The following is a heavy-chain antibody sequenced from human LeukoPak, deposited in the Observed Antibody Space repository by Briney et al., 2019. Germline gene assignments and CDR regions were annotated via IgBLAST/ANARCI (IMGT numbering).Heavy chain of an antibody. CDR1: GFTFANYD. CDR2: INIKDGDT. Sequence: ASVEVSCKASGFTFANYDINWVRQATGQGLEWMGWINIKDGDTRYAQNFQGRVTITRDTSISTAYMELSSLRSEDTAAYFCARGFRDYWGQGTLVTVSS. CDR3: ARGFRDY. J-gene: IGHJ4*02. V-gene: IGHV1-8*03.